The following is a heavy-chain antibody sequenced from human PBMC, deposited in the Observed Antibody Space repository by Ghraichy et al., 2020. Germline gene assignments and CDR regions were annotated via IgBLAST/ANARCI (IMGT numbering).Heavy chain of an antibody. V-gene: IGHV3-74*01. CDR3: TRQDTLGYST. J-gene: IGHJ4*02. CDR1: GFTFRNYW. D-gene: IGHD2/OR15-2a*01. Sequence: LSLTCAASGFTFRNYWIHWVRQAPGKGLMWVSSIDRDGTHTNYADSVKGRLTISRDNAKNTVYLHMNSLGPEDTAVYFCTRQDTLGYSTWGQGTLVTVSS. CDR2: IDRDGTHT.